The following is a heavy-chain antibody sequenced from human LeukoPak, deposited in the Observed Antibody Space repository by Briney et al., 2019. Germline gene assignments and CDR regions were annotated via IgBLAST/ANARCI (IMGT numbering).Heavy chain of an antibody. Sequence: GGSLRLTCAASGFTFSSYAMHWVRQAPGKGLEWVAVISYDGSNKYYADSVKGRFTISRDNSKNTLYLQMNSLRADDTAVYYCASRSGLADYWGQGTLVTVSS. D-gene: IGHD6-25*01. CDR2: ISYDGSNK. CDR1: GFTFSSYA. V-gene: IGHV3-30-3*01. J-gene: IGHJ4*02. CDR3: ASRSGLADY.